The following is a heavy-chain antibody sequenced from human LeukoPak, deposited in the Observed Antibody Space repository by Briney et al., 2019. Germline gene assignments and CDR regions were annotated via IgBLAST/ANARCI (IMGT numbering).Heavy chain of an antibody. V-gene: IGHV3-7*01. Sequence: GGSLRLSCAASGFIFNKSWMSWVRQAPGKGLEWVANIKEDGSEKFYAHSVKGRFTVSRDNANSSLYLQMTGLRADDTAIYYCARDDPRVGATETDWGQGTLVTVSS. D-gene: IGHD1-26*01. CDR1: GFIFNKSW. CDR3: ARDDPRVGATETD. CDR2: IKEDGSEK. J-gene: IGHJ4*02.